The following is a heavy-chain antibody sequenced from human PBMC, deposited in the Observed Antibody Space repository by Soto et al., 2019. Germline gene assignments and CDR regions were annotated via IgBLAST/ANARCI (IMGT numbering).Heavy chain of an antibody. CDR3: ATITMVRGVIINDAFDI. V-gene: IGHV3-23*01. D-gene: IGHD3-10*01. Sequence: PGGSLRLSCAASGFTFSSYAMSWVRQAPGKGLEWVSAISGSGGSTYYADSVKGRFTISRDNSKNTLYLQMNSLRAEDTAVYYCATITMVRGVIINDAFDIWGQGTMVTVSS. CDR2: ISGSGGST. CDR1: GFTFSSYA. J-gene: IGHJ3*02.